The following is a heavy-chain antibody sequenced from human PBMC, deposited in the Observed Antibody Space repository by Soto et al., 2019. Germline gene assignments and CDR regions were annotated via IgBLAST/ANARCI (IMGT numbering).Heavy chain of an antibody. V-gene: IGHV5-51*01. Sequence: HGESLKISCKGSVYSFTSYWIGWVRQMPGKGLEWMGIIYPGDSDTRYSPSFQGQVTISADKSISPAYLQWSSLKASDTAMYYCARHRWELPPLSYYYYGMDVWGQGTTVTVSS. J-gene: IGHJ6*02. D-gene: IGHD1-26*01. CDR1: VYSFTSYW. CDR2: IYPGDSDT. CDR3: ARHRWELPPLSYYYYGMDV.